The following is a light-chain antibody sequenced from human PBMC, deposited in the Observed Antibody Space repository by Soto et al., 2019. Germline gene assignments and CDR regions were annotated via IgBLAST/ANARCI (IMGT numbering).Light chain of an antibody. CDR2: DAS. CDR1: QNINRR. CDR3: QQYNNYPWT. V-gene: IGKV1-5*01. Sequence: DIQMTQSPSTLSASVGARVTITCRASQNINRRLAWYQQKPGKAPNLLIYDASSLESGVPARLSGGGSGTEFTLTSSSLQPDDFSTFYCQQYNNYPWTFGQGTKGEIK. J-gene: IGKJ1*01.